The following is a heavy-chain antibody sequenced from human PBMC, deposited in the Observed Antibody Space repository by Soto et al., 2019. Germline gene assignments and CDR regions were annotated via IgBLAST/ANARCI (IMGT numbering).Heavy chain of an antibody. Sequence: ASVKVSCKASGYTFTGYYMHWVRQAPGQGLEWMGWINPNSGGTNYAQKFQGWVTMTRDTSISTAYMELSRLRSDDTAVYYCARDVEGITIFGRDYYYYYGMDVWGQGTTVTVSS. V-gene: IGHV1-2*04. D-gene: IGHD3-3*01. CDR3: ARDVEGITIFGRDYYYYYGMDV. CDR1: GYTFTGYY. J-gene: IGHJ6*02. CDR2: INPNSGGT.